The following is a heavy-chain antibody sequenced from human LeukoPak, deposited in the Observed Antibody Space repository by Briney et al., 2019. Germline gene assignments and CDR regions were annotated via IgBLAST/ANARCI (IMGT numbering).Heavy chain of an antibody. CDR2: VYTSGDA. CDR3: ARYGDPNYYFDY. J-gene: IGHJ4*02. Sequence: PSETLSLTCTVSGGSISSYYWSWIRQPAGKGLEWIGRVYTSGDAKYNPSLETRVSMSLDTSKNQFSLKLSSVTAADTAVYYCARYGDPNYYFDYWGQGTLVTVSS. CDR1: GGSISSYY. D-gene: IGHD2-21*02. V-gene: IGHV4-4*07.